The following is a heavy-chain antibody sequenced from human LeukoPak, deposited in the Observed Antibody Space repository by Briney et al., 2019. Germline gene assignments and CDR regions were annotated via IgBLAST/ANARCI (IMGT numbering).Heavy chain of an antibody. CDR1: GFTFSSYW. J-gene: IGHJ4*02. CDR3: AKDGAYYDSSGYWDFDY. Sequence: SGGSLRLSCAASGFTFSSYWMSWVRQAPGKGLEWVSAISGSGGSTYYADSVKGRFTISRDNSKNTLYLQMNSLRAEDTAVYYCAKDGAYYDSSGYWDFDYWGQGTLVTVSS. D-gene: IGHD3-22*01. CDR2: ISGSGGST. V-gene: IGHV3-23*01.